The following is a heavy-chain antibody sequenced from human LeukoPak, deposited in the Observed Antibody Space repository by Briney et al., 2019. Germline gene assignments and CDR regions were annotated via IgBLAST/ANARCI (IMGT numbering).Heavy chain of an antibody. CDR2: INPNSGGT. Sequence: GASVKVSCKASGYIFTSYYMHWVRQAPGQGLEWMGWINPNSGGTNYAQKFQGRVTMTRDTSISTAYMELSRLRSDDTAVYYCARDNRSPYYYYYMDVWGKGTTVTISS. D-gene: IGHD1-14*01. CDR1: GYIFTSYY. J-gene: IGHJ6*03. V-gene: IGHV1-2*02. CDR3: ARDNRSPYYYYYMDV.